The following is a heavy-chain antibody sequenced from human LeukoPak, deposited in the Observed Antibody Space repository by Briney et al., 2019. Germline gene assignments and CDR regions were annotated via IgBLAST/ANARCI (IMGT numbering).Heavy chain of an antibody. CDR1: GLTFSSYS. CDR3: ARGEITMIVVALIDY. CDR2: ISSSSSYI. Sequence: GGSLRLSCAASGLTFSSYSMNWVRQAPGKGLEWVSSISSSSSYIYYADSVKGRFTISRDNAKNSLYLQMNSLRAEDTAVYYCARGEITMIVVALIDYWGQGTLVTVSS. J-gene: IGHJ4*02. D-gene: IGHD3-22*01. V-gene: IGHV3-21*01.